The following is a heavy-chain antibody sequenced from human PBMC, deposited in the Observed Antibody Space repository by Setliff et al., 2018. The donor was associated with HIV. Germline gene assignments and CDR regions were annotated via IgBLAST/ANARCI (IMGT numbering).Heavy chain of an antibody. Sequence: HPGGSLRLSCAASGFTFTNYYMSWVRQAPGKGLEWVANIRRDGNEKYYVDSVKGRFTTSRDNAKNSLYLQMNSLRAEDTAVYYCARDISLGILYTTPDYWGQGTLVTVSS. CDR2: IRRDGNEK. D-gene: IGHD2-15*01. J-gene: IGHJ4*02. V-gene: IGHV3-7*03. CDR3: ARDISLGILYTTPDY. CDR1: GFTFTNYY.